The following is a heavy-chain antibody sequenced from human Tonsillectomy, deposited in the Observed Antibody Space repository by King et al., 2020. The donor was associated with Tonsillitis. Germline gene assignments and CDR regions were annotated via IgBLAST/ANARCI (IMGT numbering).Heavy chain of an antibody. D-gene: IGHD3-22*01. V-gene: IGHV5-51*01. J-gene: IGHJ4*02. CDR2: SYPGDSDT. Sequence: VRQMPGQGLEWMGISYPGDSDTRYSPSFQGQVTISADKSISTAYLQWSSLKASDTAMYYCARRRRYYYDSSGYSLDDYWGQGTLVTVSS. CDR3: ARRRRYYYDSSGYSLDDY.